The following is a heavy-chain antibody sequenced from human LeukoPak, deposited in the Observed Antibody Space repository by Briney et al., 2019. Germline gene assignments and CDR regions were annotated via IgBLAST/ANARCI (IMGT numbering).Heavy chain of an antibody. CDR3: ARGKWVAAAGMLDY. CDR1: GGSISSGDYY. J-gene: IGHJ4*02. D-gene: IGHD6-13*01. CDR2: IYYSGST. Sequence: PSETLSLTCTVSGGSISSGDYYWSWIRQPPGKGLEWIVYIYYSGSTYYNPSLKSRVTISVDTSKNQFSLKLSSVTAADTAVYYCARGKWVAAAGMLDYWGQGTLVTVSS. V-gene: IGHV4-30-4*08.